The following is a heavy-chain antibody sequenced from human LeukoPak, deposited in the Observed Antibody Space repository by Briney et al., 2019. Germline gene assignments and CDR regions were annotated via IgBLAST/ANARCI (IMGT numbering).Heavy chain of an antibody. CDR3: AKFADSSGYYRYYFDY. V-gene: IGHV3-23*01. J-gene: IGHJ4*02. CDR2: ISGSGGST. Sequence: GGSLRLSCAASGFPFSSYAMSWVRKAPGKGLEWVSAISGSGGSTYYADSVKGRFTISRDNSKNTLYLQMNSLRAEDTAVYYCAKFADSSGYYRYYFDYWGQGTLVTVSS. CDR1: GFPFSSYA. D-gene: IGHD3-22*01.